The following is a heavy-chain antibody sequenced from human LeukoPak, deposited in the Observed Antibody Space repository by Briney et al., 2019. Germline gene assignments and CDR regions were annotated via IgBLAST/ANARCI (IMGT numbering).Heavy chain of an antibody. D-gene: IGHD3-3*01. J-gene: IGHJ4*02. CDR1: GFTFSDYY. Sequence: SGGSLRLSCAASGFTFSDYYMSWIRQAPGKGLEWVSYISSSGSTIYYADSVKGRFTISRDNAKNSLYLQMNSLRAEDTAVYYCAGLRFLPSYFGYWGQGTLVTVSS. CDR2: ISSSGSTI. V-gene: IGHV3-11*04. CDR3: AGLRFLPSYFGY.